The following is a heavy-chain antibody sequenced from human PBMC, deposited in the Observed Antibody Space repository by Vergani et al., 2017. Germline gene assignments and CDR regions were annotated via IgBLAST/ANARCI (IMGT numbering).Heavy chain of an antibody. CDR2: IYYSGST. J-gene: IGHJ4*02. D-gene: IGHD2-2*01. CDR3: AREASHCSSTSCPPYYFDY. V-gene: IGHV4-59*01. Sequence: QVQLQESGPGLVKPSETLSLTCTVSGGSISSYYWSWIRQPPGKGLEWIGYIYYSGSTNYNPSLKSRVTISGDTSKNQFSLKLSSVTAADTAVYYCAREASHCSSTSCPPYYFDYWGQGTLVTVSS. CDR1: GGSISSYY.